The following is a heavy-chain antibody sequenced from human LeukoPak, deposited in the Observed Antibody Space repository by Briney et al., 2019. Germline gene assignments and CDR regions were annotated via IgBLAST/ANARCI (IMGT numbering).Heavy chain of an antibody. CDR1: GFTFSDYG. Sequence: GSLRLSCAASGFTFSDYGMNWVRQTPGKGLEWLAFIQNDGSNTFYADSVKGRFTISRDNSKNTLYLQMNSLRAEDTAVYYCARDSDLGYSSSWYGTFDYWGQGTLVTVSS. CDR2: IQNDGSNT. J-gene: IGHJ4*02. D-gene: IGHD6-13*01. CDR3: ARDSDLGYSSSWYGTFDY. V-gene: IGHV3-30*02.